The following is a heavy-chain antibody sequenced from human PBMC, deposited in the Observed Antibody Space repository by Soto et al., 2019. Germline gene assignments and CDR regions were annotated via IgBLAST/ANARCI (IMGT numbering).Heavy chain of an antibody. CDR2: IYYSGST. CDR3: ARQTTVVTLDAFDI. CDR1: GGSISSSSYY. D-gene: IGHD4-17*01. V-gene: IGHV4-39*01. J-gene: IGHJ3*02. Sequence: SETLSLTCTVSGGSISSSSYYWGWIRQPPGKGLEWIGSIYYSGSTYYNPSLKSRVTISVDTSKNQFSLKLSSVTAADTAVYYCARQTTVVTLDAFDIWGQGTMVTVSS.